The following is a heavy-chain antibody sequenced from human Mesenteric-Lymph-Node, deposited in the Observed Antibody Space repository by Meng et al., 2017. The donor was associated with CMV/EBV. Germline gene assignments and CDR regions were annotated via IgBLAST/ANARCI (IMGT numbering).Heavy chain of an antibody. Sequence: SVKVSCKASGYTFTSYYMHWVRQAPGQGLEWMGRIIPILGIANYAQKFQGRVTITADKSTSTAYMELSSLRSEDTAVYYCASDVAYCGGDCYSNGMDVWGQGTTVTVSS. J-gene: IGHJ6*02. CDR2: IIPILGIA. CDR3: ASDVAYCGGDCYSNGMDV. CDR1: GYTFTSYY. D-gene: IGHD2-21*01. V-gene: IGHV1-69*04.